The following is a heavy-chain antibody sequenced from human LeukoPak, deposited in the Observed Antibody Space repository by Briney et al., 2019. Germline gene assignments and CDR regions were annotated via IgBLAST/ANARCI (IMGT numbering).Heavy chain of an antibody. CDR2: VDPEDGET. Sequence: ASVKVSCKVSGYTFTDYYMHWVHQAPGKGLEWMGLVDPEDGETIYAEKFQGRVTITADTSTDKAYMELSSLRSEDTAVYYCAISREQQLSWGQGTLVTVSS. CDR3: AISREQQLS. J-gene: IGHJ4*02. CDR1: GYTFTDYY. D-gene: IGHD6-13*01. V-gene: IGHV1-69-2*01.